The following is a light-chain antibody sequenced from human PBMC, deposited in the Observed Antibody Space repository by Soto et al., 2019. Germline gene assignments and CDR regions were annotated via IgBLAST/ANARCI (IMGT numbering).Light chain of an antibody. CDR3: QQSYSTPWT. V-gene: IGKV3-11*01. CDR1: QSVSSY. J-gene: IGKJ1*01. Sequence: EIVLTQSPATLSLSPGESATLSCRASQSVSSYLAWYQQKPGQAPRLLIYDASNRATGIPARFSGSGSGTEFTLTISSLQPEDFATYYCQQSYSTPWTFGQGTKVDIK. CDR2: DAS.